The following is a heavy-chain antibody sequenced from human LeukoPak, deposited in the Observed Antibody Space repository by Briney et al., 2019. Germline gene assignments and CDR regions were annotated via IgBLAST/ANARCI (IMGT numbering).Heavy chain of an antibody. V-gene: IGHV1-8*01. CDR2: MNPNSGNT. CDR1: GYTLTSYD. D-gene: IGHD3-3*01. CDR3: ARNKRITIFRVVGPYDMGV. Sequence: GASVKVSCKASGYTLTSYDINWVRQATGQGLECMGWMNPNSGNTGYAQKFQGRVTMTRNTSISTAYMELSSLRSLDTAVYYCARNKRITIFRVVGPYDMGVRGKVTTVSVSS. J-gene: IGHJ6*03.